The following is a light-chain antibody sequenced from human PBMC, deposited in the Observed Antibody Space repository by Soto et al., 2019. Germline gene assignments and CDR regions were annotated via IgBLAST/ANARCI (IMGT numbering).Light chain of an antibody. CDR2: AAS. Sequence: DIQMTQSPSSLSASVGDTVTITCRASQSISLFLNWYQQKPGKAPKLLIYAASSLQSGVPSRFSGNGSGTDFTLTISSLQPEDCATYYCHQTDSLPETFGQGTTVEIQ. CDR3: HQTDSLPET. CDR1: QSISLF. V-gene: IGKV1-39*01. J-gene: IGKJ1*01.